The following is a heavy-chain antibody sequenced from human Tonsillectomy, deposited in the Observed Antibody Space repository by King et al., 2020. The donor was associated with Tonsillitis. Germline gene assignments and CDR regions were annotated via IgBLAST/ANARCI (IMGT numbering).Heavy chain of an antibody. Sequence: VQLVESGGGLIQPGGSLRLSCAASGFTVSSNYMSWVRQAPGEGLEWVSVIYSGGSTDYADSVKGRFTISRDNSKNTLYLQMNSLRAEDTAVYYCARVLRGNYYDSSGYPAYWGQGTLVTVSS. D-gene: IGHD3-22*01. J-gene: IGHJ4*02. V-gene: IGHV3-53*01. CDR2: IYSGGST. CDR3: ARVLRGNYYDSSGYPAY. CDR1: GFTVSSNY.